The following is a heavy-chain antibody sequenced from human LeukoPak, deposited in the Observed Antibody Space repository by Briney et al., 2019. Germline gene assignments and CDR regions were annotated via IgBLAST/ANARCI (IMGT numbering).Heavy chain of an antibody. CDR2: INPNGGGT. CDR3: ARKHYSYYYYYYMDV. J-gene: IGHJ6*03. CDR1: GYTFTGYY. Sequence: ASVEVSCKASGYTFTGYYMHWVRQAPGQGLEWMGWINPNGGGTNYAQKFQGRVTMTRDTSISTAYMELSRLRSDDTAVYYCARKHYSYYYYYYMDVWGKGTTVTVSS. D-gene: IGHD2-15*01. V-gene: IGHV1-2*02.